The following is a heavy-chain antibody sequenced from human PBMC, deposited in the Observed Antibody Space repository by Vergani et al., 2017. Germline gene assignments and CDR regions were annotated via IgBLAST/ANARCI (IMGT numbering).Heavy chain of an antibody. CDR2: INPNSGGT. D-gene: IGHD5-12*01. CDR1: GYTFTGYY. V-gene: IGHV1-2*02. Sequence: QVQLVQSGAEVKKPGASVKVSCKASGYTFTGYYMHWVRQAPGQGPEWMGLINPNSGGTNYAQKCQGRVTMTRDTTISTAYMELSRLRSDDTAVYYCARLDVGYSGSKDYGHWGQGTLVTVSS. CDR3: ARLDVGYSGSKDYGH. J-gene: IGHJ4*02.